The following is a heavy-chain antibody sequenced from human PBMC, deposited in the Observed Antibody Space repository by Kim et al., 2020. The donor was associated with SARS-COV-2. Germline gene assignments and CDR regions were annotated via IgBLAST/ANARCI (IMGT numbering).Heavy chain of an antibody. CDR1: GLSFDSAA. Sequence: GSLRLSCAASGLSFDSAAMNWVRQAPGKGLEWVAVISYDGRNKEYADSVNGRFTISRDNPKSTLYLQMNSLRTEDTAVYYCARGNYYESVSLSDYYNGMDVWGQGTTVTVSS. V-gene: IGHV3-30-3*01. CDR2: ISYDGRNK. CDR3: ARGNYYESVSLSDYYNGMDV. J-gene: IGHJ6*02. D-gene: IGHD3-10*01.